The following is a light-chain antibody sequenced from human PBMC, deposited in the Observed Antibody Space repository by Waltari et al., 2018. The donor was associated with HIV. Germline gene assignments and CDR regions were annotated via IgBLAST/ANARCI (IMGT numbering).Light chain of an antibody. V-gene: IGLV1-44*01. J-gene: IGLJ2*01. CDR2: ANQ. CDR1: SSNIGSYT. Sequence: QSELTQPPSASGTPGQRVTISCSGSSSNIGSYTVNWYQQLPGTAPKLLIYANQRRPSGFPDRFSGSQSDTSASLAIVGLQSEDEADYYCATWDASLSGPVFGGGTKLTVL. CDR3: ATWDASLSGPV.